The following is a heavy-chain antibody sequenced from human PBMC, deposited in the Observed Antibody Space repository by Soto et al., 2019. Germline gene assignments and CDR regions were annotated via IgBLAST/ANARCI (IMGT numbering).Heavy chain of an antibody. CDR1: GFTFSSYA. CDR3: AKDAKVAGTSRYYYYGMDV. J-gene: IGHJ6*02. CDR2: ISGSGGST. D-gene: IGHD6-19*01. Sequence: GGSLRLSCAASGFTFSSYAMSWVRQAPGKGLEWVSAISGSGGSTYYADSVKGRFTISRDNSKNTLYLQMNSLRAEDTAVYYCAKDAKVAGTSRYYYYGMDVWGQGTTVTVSS. V-gene: IGHV3-23*01.